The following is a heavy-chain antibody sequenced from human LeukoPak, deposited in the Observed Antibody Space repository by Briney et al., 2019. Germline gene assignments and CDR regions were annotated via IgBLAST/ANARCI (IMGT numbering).Heavy chain of an antibody. Sequence: GGSLRLSCAASGFTFSSHSMNWVRQAPGKGLEWVSSISSSSNYIYYADSVKGRFTISRDNSKNTLYLQLNSLRAEDTAVYYCAKSGLNRFDYWGQGTLVTVSS. D-gene: IGHD2-15*01. CDR1: GFTFSSHS. V-gene: IGHV3-21*04. CDR3: AKSGLNRFDY. J-gene: IGHJ4*02. CDR2: ISSSSNYI.